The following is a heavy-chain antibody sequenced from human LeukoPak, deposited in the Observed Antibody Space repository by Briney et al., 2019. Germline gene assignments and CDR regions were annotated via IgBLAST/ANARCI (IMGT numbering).Heavy chain of an antibody. CDR1: GGSISRYY. Sequence: PSETLSLTCTVSGGSISRYYWSWIRQPPGKGLEWIGYISYSGSTNYNPSLESRVTISVDTSKNQFSLKLTSVTAADTAVYYCAGSNFDWYFDLWGRGTLVTVSS. J-gene: IGHJ2*01. V-gene: IGHV4-59*01. CDR3: AGSNFDWYFDL. D-gene: IGHD4/OR15-4a*01. CDR2: ISYSGST.